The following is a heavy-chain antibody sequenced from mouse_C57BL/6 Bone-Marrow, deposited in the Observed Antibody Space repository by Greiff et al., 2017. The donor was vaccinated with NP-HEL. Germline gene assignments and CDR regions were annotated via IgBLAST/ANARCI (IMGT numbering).Heavy chain of an antibody. CDR1: GYTFTSYW. Sequence: QVQLQQSGAELVKPGASVKMSCKASGYTFTSYWITWVKQRPGQGLEWIGDIYPGSGSTNYNEKFKSKATLTVDTSSSTAYMQLSSLTSEDSAVYYCAREGFITTVEGFAYWGQGTLVTVSA. CDR3: AREGFITTVEGFAY. V-gene: IGHV1-55*01. CDR2: IYPGSGST. D-gene: IGHD1-1*01. J-gene: IGHJ3*01.